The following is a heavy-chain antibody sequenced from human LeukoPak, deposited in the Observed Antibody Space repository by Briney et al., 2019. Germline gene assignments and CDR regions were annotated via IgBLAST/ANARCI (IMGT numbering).Heavy chain of an antibody. CDR1: GFTFSSYA. CDR2: ISGSGGST. V-gene: IGHV3-23*01. Sequence: GGSLRLSCAASGFTFSSYAMSRVRQAPGKGLEWVSAISGSGGSTYYADSVKGRFTISRDNSKNTLYLQMNSLRAEDTAVYYCAKAHRLEMATTDYWGQGTLVTVSS. CDR3: AKAHRLEMATTDY. J-gene: IGHJ4*02. D-gene: IGHD5-24*01.